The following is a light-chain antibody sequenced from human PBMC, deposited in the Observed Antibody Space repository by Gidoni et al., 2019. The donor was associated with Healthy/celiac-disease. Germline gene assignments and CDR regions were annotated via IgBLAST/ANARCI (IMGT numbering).Light chain of an antibody. J-gene: IGKJ1*01. Sequence: DIQMTQSPSSLSASVVDRVTITCLASQGISNYLAWYQQKPGKVPKLLIYAASTFQSGVPSRFSGSGSGTDFTLTISSLQPEDVATYYCQKYNSAPRTFGQGTKVEIK. CDR3: QKYNSAPRT. CDR2: AAS. CDR1: QGISNY. V-gene: IGKV1-27*01.